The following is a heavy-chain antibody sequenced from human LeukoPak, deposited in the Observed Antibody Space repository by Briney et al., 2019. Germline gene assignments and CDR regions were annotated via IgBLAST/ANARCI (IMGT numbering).Heavy chain of an antibody. J-gene: IGHJ6*02. CDR1: GGSISSYY. V-gene: IGHV4-59*08. D-gene: IGHD2-8*01. CDR2: IYYSGST. CDR3: ARGVYGDYYYYGMDV. Sequence: SETLSLTCTVSGGSISSYYWSWIRQPPGEGLEWIGYIYYSGSTNYNPSLKSRVTISVDTSKNQFSLKLSSVTAADTAVYYCARGVYGDYYYYGMDVWGQGTTVTVSS.